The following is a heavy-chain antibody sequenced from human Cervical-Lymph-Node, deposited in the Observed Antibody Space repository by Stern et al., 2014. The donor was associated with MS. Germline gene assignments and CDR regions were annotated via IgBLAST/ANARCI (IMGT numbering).Heavy chain of an antibody. CDR3: ARSPPYYEFWNDYYYFDY. D-gene: IGHD3-3*01. Sequence: QVTLRESGPALVKPTQTLTLTCTFSGFSLSTSGMRVSWIRQPPGKAREWLARIDWDDDKFYSTSLKARLTISKDTSKNQVVLTMTNMDPVDTATYYCARSPPYYEFWNDYYYFDYWGQGTLVAVSS. J-gene: IGHJ4*02. CDR1: GFSLSTSGMR. V-gene: IGHV2-70*04. CDR2: IDWDDDK.